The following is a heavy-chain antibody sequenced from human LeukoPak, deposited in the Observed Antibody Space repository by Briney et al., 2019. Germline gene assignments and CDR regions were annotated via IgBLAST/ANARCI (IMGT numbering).Heavy chain of an antibody. CDR2: INSDGSST. CDR1: GFTFSSYW. J-gene: IGHJ3*02. V-gene: IGHV3-74*01. CDR3: ARDGLRSGPFDI. Sequence: GGSLRLSCAASGFTFSSYWMHWVRQAPGKGLVWVSRINSDGSSTSYADSVKGRFTISRDNAKDSLYLQMNSLRDEDTAVYYCARDGLRSGPFDIWGQGTMVTVSS.